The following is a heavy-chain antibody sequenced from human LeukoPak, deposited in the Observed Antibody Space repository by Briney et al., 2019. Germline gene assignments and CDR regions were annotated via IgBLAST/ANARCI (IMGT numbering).Heavy chain of an antibody. D-gene: IGHD5/OR15-5a*01. Sequence: SETLSLTCTVSGGSISSSSYYWGWIRQPPGKGLEWIGSIYYSGSTYYNPSLKSRVTISVDTSKNQFSLKLSSVTAADTAVYYCARIVSANRFDPWGQGTLVTVSS. CDR2: IYYSGST. CDR3: ARIVSANRFDP. V-gene: IGHV4-39*01. CDR1: GGSISSSSYY. J-gene: IGHJ5*02.